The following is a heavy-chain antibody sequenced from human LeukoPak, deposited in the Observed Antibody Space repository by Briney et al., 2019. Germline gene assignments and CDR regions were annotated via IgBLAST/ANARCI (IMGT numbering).Heavy chain of an antibody. Sequence: ASVKVSCKASGYTFTGYYMHWVRQAPGQGLEWMGWINPNSGGTNYAQKFQGRVTMTRDTSISTAYMELSRLRSDDTAVYYCARDRRPPYGGYDGTDYWGQGTLVTVSS. D-gene: IGHD5-12*01. V-gene: IGHV1-2*02. CDR1: GYTFTGYY. J-gene: IGHJ4*02. CDR3: ARDRRPPYGGYDGTDY. CDR2: INPNSGGT.